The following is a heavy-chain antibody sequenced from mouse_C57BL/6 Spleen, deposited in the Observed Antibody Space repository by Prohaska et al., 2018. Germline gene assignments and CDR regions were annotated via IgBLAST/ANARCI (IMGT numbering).Heavy chain of an antibody. CDR1: GYTFTDYN. Sequence: GYTFTDYNMHWVKQSHGKSLEWIGYINPNNGGTSYNQKFKGKATLTVDKSSSTAYMELRSLTSEDSAVYYCARGDSNLYYFDYWGQGTTLTVSS. D-gene: IGHD2-5*01. CDR3: ARGDSNLYYFDY. CDR2: INPNNGGT. J-gene: IGHJ2*01. V-gene: IGHV1-22*01.